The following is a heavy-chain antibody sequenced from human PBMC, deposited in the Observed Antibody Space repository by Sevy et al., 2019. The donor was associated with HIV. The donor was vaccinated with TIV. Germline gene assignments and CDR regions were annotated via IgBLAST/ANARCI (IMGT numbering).Heavy chain of an antibody. CDR1: GFTFSKYS. D-gene: IGHD2-8*01. CDR2: LSFGCGEI. CDR3: AREGCTKPHDY. J-gene: IGHJ4*02. V-gene: IGHV3-23*01. Sequence: GESLRLSCAASGFTFSKYSMSWVRQPPGKGLEWVSTLSFGCGEINYADSVKGRFTISRDNSKSSVYLQMNNLGPEDTAVYYCAREGCTKPHDYWGQGTLVTVSS.